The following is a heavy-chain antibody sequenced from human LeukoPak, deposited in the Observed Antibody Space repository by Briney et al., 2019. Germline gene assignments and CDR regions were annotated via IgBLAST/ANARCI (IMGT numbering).Heavy chain of an antibody. J-gene: IGHJ6*03. D-gene: IGHD3-22*01. CDR1: GFTFSSYS. V-gene: IGHV3-74*01. CDR3: ARETDTSGYYMDV. Sequence: PGGSLRLSCAASGFTFSSYSMHWVRQAPGKGLEWVSCINSNSSNTYYADSVKGRFTISRDNAKNTLYLQMNSLRAEDTAVYYCARETDTSGYYMDVWGKGTTVTVSS. CDR2: INSNSSNT.